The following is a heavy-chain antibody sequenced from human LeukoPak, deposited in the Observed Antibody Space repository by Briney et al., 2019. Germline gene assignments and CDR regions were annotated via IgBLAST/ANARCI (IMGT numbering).Heavy chain of an antibody. CDR1: GFTFSSYA. CDR3: AKSVIAARPNWFDP. V-gene: IGHV3-23*01. CDR2: ISDSGGST. J-gene: IGHJ5*02. Sequence: PGGSLRLSCAASGFTFSSYAMSWVRQAPGKGLEWVSGISDSGGSTYYADSVKGRFTISRDNSKNTLYLQMNSLRAEDTAVYYCAKSVIAARPNWFDPWGQGTLVTVSS. D-gene: IGHD6-6*01.